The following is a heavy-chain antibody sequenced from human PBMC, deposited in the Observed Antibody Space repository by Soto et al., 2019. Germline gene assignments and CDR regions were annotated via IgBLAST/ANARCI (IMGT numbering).Heavy chain of an antibody. CDR1: GYTFTSYA. CDR3: ARVMITFGGVIVTGDAFDI. J-gene: IGHJ3*02. CDR2: INAGNGNT. Sequence: QVQLVQSGAEVKKPGASVKVSCNASGYTFTSYAMHWVRQAPGQRLEWMGWINAGNGNTKYSQKFQGRVTITRDTSASTAYMELSSLRSEDTAVYYCARVMITFGGVIVTGDAFDIWGQGTMVTVSS. D-gene: IGHD3-16*02. V-gene: IGHV1-3*01.